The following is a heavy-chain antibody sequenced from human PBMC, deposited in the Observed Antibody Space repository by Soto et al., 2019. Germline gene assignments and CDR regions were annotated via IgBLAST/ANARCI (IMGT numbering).Heavy chain of an antibody. CDR2: ISYHGSNK. Sequence: QVQLVESGGGVVQPGRALRLSCAASGFTFSSYGMHWVRQAPGKGLEWVAFISYHGSNKYYTESVKGRFTISRDNSKNTLYLQMNSLGAEDTAVYYCAKESESYYGYFDYGGQGTRATVSS. CDR3: AKESESYYGYFDY. D-gene: IGHD1-26*01. CDR1: GFTFSSYG. J-gene: IGHJ4*02. V-gene: IGHV3-30*18.